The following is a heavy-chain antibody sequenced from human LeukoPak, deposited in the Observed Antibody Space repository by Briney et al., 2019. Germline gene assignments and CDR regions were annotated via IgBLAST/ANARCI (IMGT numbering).Heavy chain of an antibody. CDR1: GYTFTSYG. CDR3: ARVRPYYYYYYMDV. Sequence: GASVKVSCKASGYTFTSYGISWVRQAPGQGLEWMGWISAYNGNTNYAQKLQGRVTMTTDTSTSTAYMGLRSLRSDDTAVYYCARVRPYYYYYYMDVWGKGTTVTVSS. CDR2: ISAYNGNT. V-gene: IGHV1-18*01. J-gene: IGHJ6*03.